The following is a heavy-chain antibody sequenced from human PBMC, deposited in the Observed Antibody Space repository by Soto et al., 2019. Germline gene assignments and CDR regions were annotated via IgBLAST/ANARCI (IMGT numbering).Heavy chain of an antibody. V-gene: IGHV1-69*13. D-gene: IGHD5-12*01. J-gene: IGHJ6*02. CDR1: GGTFSSYA. Sequence: SVKVSCKASGGTFSSYAISWVRQAPGQGLEWMGGIIPIFGTANYAQKFQGRVTITADESTSTAYMELSSLRSEDTAVYYCARVVVRADIVAPDYYYYYGMDVWGQGTTVTVSS. CDR2: IIPIFGTA. CDR3: ARVVVRADIVAPDYYYYYGMDV.